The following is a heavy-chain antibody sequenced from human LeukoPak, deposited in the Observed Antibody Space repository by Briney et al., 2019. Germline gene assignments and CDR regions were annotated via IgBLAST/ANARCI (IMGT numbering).Heavy chain of an antibody. CDR1: GGSISSSNW. D-gene: IGHD3-10*01. CDR2: IYHSGST. V-gene: IGHV4-4*02. Sequence: SETLSLTCAVSGGSISSSNWWSWVRQPPGKGPEWIGEIYHSGSTYYNPSLKSRVTISVDTSKNQFSLKLSSVTAADTAVYYCARGRRGVGFDYWGQGTLVTVSS. J-gene: IGHJ4*02. CDR3: ARGRRGVGFDY.